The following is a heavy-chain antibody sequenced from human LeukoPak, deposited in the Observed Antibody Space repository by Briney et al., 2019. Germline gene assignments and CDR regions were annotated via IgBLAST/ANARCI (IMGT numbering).Heavy chain of an antibody. V-gene: IGHV4-38-2*01. CDR3: ARVTYDTASP. CDR1: GYSINSGYH. J-gene: IGHJ4*02. D-gene: IGHD2-21*02. Sequence: PSETLSLTCAVSGYSINSGYHWGWIRQPPGKGLEWIATIYQSVTTYYNPSLQSRVIMSIDTSNNQFSLSLAFVTAADTAMYYCARVTYDTASPWGQGTLVTVSS. CDR2: IYQSVTT.